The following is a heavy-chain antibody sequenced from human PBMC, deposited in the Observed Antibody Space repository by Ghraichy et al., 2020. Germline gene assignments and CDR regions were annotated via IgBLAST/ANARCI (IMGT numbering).Heavy chain of an antibody. V-gene: IGHV3-53*01. D-gene: IGHD2-15*01. CDR1: GFTVSSNY. J-gene: IGHJ4*02. CDR3: ARDTFGGSGH. Sequence: ESLNISCAASGFTVSSNYMSWVRQAPGKGLEWVSVIYSGGSTYYADSVKGRFTISRDNSKNTLYLQMNSLRAEDTAVYYCARDTFGGSGHWGQGTLVTVSS. CDR2: IYSGGST.